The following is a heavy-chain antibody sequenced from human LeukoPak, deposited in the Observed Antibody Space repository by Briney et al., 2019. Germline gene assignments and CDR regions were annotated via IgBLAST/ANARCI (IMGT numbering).Heavy chain of an antibody. CDR1: GGSISSYY. CDR2: IYYSGST. J-gene: IGHJ6*03. Sequence: SETLSLTCTVSGGSISSYYWSWIRQPPGKGLEWIGYIYYSGSTNYNTSLKSRVTISVDTSKNKFSLKLSSVPAADTAVHYCARTGGYCSSTSCYESRYYYYYYYMDVWGKGTTVTVSS. V-gene: IGHV4-59*01. CDR3: ARTGGYCSSTSCYESRYYYYYYYMDV. D-gene: IGHD2-2*03.